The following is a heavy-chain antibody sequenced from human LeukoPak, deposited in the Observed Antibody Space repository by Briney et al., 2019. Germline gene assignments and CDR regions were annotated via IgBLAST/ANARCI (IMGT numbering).Heavy chain of an antibody. D-gene: IGHD1-1*01. CDR3: ARDQTRNDVYYND. Sequence: ASVKVSCKASGYTFTGYYMYWVRQAPGQGLEWMGIINPSGGSTSYAQKFQGRVTMTRDTSTSTVYMELSSLRSEDTAVYYCARDQTRNDVYYNDWGQGTLVTVSS. CDR2: INPSGGST. CDR1: GYTFTGYY. V-gene: IGHV1-46*01. J-gene: IGHJ4*02.